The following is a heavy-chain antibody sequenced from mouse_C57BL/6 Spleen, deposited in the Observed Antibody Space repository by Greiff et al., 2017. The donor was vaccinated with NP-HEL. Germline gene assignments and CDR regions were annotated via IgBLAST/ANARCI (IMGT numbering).Heavy chain of an antibody. CDR1: GYAFSSSW. V-gene: IGHV1-82*01. D-gene: IGHD1-1*01. CDR3: ASSDYYGSSYVVWFAY. CDR2: IYPGDGDT. Sequence: VQGVESGPELVKPGASVKISCKASGYAFSSSWMNWVKQRPGKGLEWIGRIYPGDGDTNYNGKFKGKATLTADKSSSTAYMQLSSLTSEDSAVYFCASSDYYGSSYVVWFAYWGQGTLVTVSA. J-gene: IGHJ3*01.